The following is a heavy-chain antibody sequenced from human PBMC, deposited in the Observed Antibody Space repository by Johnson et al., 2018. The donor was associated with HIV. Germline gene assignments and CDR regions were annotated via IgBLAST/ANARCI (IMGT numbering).Heavy chain of an antibody. CDR1: GFTFSSYG. D-gene: IGHD3-16*01. CDR2: IRYDGSNK. V-gene: IGHV3-30*02. CDR3: AKGLGGAFDI. J-gene: IGHJ3*02. Sequence: QVQLVESGGGVVQPGGSLRLSCAASGFTFSSYGMHWVRQAPGKGLEWVAFIRYDGSNKYYADSVKGRFTISRDNSKNLLYMQMNSLRAEDTAVYYCAKGLGGAFDIWGQGTMVTVSS.